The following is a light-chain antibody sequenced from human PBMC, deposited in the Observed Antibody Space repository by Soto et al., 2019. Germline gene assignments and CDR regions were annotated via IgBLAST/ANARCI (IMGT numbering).Light chain of an antibody. CDR3: QSYDTALNVYVV. J-gene: IGLJ2*01. V-gene: IGLV1-40*01. CDR1: SSNIGAGYD. Sequence: QSVLTQPPSVSGAPGQRVTISCIGSSSNIGAGYDVHWYQQLPGTAPKLLIYGDTNRPSGVPDRFSGSKSATSASLVITGLQAEDEADYYCQSYDTALNVYVVFGGGTKVTVL. CDR2: GDT.